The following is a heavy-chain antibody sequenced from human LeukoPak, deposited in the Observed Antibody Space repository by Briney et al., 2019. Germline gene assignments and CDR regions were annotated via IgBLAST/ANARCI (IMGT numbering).Heavy chain of an antibody. Sequence: GGSLRLSCAASGFTFSSYSMNWVRQAPGKGLEWVSSISSSSSYIYYADSVKGRFTISRDNAKNSLYLQMNSLGAEDTAVYYCARGRGGSGSYYIADYWGQGTLVTVSS. CDR3: ARGRGGSGSYYIADY. CDR1: GFTFSSYS. D-gene: IGHD3-10*01. J-gene: IGHJ4*02. CDR2: ISSSSSYI. V-gene: IGHV3-21*01.